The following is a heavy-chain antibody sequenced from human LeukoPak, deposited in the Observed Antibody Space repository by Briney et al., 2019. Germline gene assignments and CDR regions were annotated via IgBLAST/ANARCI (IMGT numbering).Heavy chain of an antibody. CDR1: GGSISPFY. CDR2: IYYSGST. D-gene: IGHD2-15*01. Sequence: SETLSLTCTVSGGSISPFYWNWIRQPPGKGLEWIGYIYYSGSTNYNPSLKSRVTISVDTSKNQFSLKLSSVTAAVTAVYYCARDLPYCSGGSCYPGWFDPWGQGTLVTVSS. CDR3: ARDLPYCSGGSCYPGWFDP. J-gene: IGHJ5*02. V-gene: IGHV4-59*01.